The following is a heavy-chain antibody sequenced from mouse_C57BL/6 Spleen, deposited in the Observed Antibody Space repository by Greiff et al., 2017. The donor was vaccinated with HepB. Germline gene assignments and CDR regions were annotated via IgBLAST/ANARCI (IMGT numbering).Heavy chain of an antibody. J-gene: IGHJ4*01. Sequence: QVQLQQSGAELVKPGASVKLSCKASGYTFTEYTIHWVKQRSGQGLEWIGWFYPGSGSIKYNEKFKDKATLTADKSSSTVYMELSRLTSEVSAVYFCARQEDRRIYDGYYSAMDYWGQGTSVTVSS. CDR1: GYTFTEYT. CDR2: FYPGSGSI. CDR3: ARQEDRRIYDGYYSAMDY. D-gene: IGHD2-3*01. V-gene: IGHV1-62-2*01.